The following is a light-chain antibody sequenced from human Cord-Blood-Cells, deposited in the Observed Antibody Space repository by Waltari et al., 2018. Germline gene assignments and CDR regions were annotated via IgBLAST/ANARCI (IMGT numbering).Light chain of an antibody. CDR1: SSDVVSYNL. Sequence: QSALTQPASVSGSPGQSITISCTGTSSDVVSYNLVSCYQQHPGKAPKLMIYEGSKRPSGVSNRFSGSKSGNTASLTISGLQAEDEADYYCCSYAGSSTPVVFGGGTKLTVL. CDR2: EGS. V-gene: IGLV2-23*01. J-gene: IGLJ2*01. CDR3: CSYAGSSTPVV.